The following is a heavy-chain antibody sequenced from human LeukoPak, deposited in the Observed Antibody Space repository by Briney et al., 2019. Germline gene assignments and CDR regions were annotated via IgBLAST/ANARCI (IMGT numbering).Heavy chain of an antibody. Sequence: SETLSLTCAVSGDSLSSHYWNWLRQPPGKGLEWIGYIYYIGSTDYNPSITSRVAISVDRSKNQFSLSLSSVTAADTAVYYCARGPERGDGYGFDIWGQGTTVTVSS. V-gene: IGHV4-59*11. CDR3: ARGPERGDGYGFDI. J-gene: IGHJ3*02. D-gene: IGHD3-10*01. CDR1: GDSLSSHY. CDR2: IYYIGST.